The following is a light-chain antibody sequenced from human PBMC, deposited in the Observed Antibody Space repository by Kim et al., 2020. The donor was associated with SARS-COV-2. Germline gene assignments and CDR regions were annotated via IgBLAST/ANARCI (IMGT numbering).Light chain of an antibody. V-gene: IGLV2-14*03. CDR2: DVT. Sequence: QSALTQPASVSGSPGQSITISCTGTSSDVGSYNYVSWYQQHPDKAPKLIIYDVTTRPSGVSNRFSGSKSGNTASLTISGLQAEDEADYYCNSYTSSSTRVFGGGTKLTVL. J-gene: IGLJ2*01. CDR1: SSDVGSYNY. CDR3: NSYTSSSTRV.